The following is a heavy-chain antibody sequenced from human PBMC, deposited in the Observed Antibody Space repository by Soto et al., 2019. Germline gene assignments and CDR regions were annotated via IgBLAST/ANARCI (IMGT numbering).Heavy chain of an antibody. Sequence: GASVKVSCKASGGTFSSYAISWVRQAPGQGLEWMGGIIPIFGTANYAQKFQGRVTITADESTSTAYMELSSLRSEDTAVYYCTTDLYSFGKPNFDYWGQGTLVTVSS. D-gene: IGHD5-18*01. CDR1: GGTFSSYA. CDR2: IIPIFGTA. V-gene: IGHV1-69*13. J-gene: IGHJ4*02. CDR3: TTDLYSFGKPNFDY.